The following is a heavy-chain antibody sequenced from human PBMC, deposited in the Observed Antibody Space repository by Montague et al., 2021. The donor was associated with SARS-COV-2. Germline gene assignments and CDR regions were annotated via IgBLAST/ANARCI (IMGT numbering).Heavy chain of an antibody. V-gene: IGHV4-39*07. CDR1: GGSISTTSYY. CDR2: IFYSGTT. Sequence: SETLSLTCTVSGGSISTTSYYWGWIRQPPGKRLEWIASIFYSGTTYHTPSLRSRVTISAQTSNNQFSLTVASVTAADTSKYYCASDCKNSYAMDVWGQGTTVIVSS. D-gene: IGHD2/OR15-2a*01. J-gene: IGHJ6*02. CDR3: ASDCKNSYAMDV.